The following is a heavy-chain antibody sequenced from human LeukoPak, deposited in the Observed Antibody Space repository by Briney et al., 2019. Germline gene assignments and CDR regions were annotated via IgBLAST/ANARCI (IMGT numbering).Heavy chain of an antibody. CDR3: AKSYSGNYYVLTD. CDR1: GYSLTSYW. CDR2: IYPGDSDT. V-gene: IGHV5-51*01. Sequence: GESLKISCEGSGYSLTSYWIGWVRQMPGKGLEWMGVIYPGDSDTKYSPSFQGQVTISADKSISTAYLQWSSLKASDTAIYYCAKSYSGNYYVLTDWGQGTLVTVSS. D-gene: IGHD1-26*01. J-gene: IGHJ4*02.